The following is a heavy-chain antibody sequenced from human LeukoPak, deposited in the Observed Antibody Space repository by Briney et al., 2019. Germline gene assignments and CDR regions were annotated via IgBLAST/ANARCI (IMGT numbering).Heavy chain of an antibody. CDR1: GYSISSGYY. V-gene: IGHV4-38-2*01. D-gene: IGHD3-3*01. CDR2: IYHSGST. Sequence: SETLSLTCAVSGYSISSGYYWGWIRQPPGKGPEWIGSIYHSGSTYYNPSLKSRVTISVDTSKNQFSLKLSSVTAADTAVYYCARHDADYDFWSGYYTRWFDPWGQGTLVTVSS. J-gene: IGHJ5*02. CDR3: ARHDADYDFWSGYYTRWFDP.